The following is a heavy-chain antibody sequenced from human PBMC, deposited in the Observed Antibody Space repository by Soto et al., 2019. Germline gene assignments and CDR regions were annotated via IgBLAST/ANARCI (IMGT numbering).Heavy chain of an antibody. V-gene: IGHV4-31*03. CDR3: ARVLRFGEFIVNYYYYGMDV. Sequence: ASETLSLTCTVSGGSISSGGYYWSWIRQHPGKGLEWIGYIYYSGSTYYNPSLKSRVTISVDTSKNQFSLKLSSVTAADTAVYYCARVLRFGEFIVNYYYYGMDVWGQGTTVTVSS. CDR1: GGSISSGGYY. D-gene: IGHD3-10*01. J-gene: IGHJ6*02. CDR2: IYYSGST.